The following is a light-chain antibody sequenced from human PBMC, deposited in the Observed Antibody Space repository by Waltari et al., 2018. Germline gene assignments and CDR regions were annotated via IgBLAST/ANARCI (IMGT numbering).Light chain of an antibody. V-gene: IGKV1-5*03. Sequence: DIQITQSPSTLSACVGDMVTITCRASQSIGYWLAWYQQKPGKAPKLLIQKASSLQGGIPSRFGGSGSGTEFTLTISSLQPDDSATYHCQQYSSESYTFGQGTKLEIK. J-gene: IGKJ2*01. CDR2: KAS. CDR3: QQYSSESYT. CDR1: QSIGYW.